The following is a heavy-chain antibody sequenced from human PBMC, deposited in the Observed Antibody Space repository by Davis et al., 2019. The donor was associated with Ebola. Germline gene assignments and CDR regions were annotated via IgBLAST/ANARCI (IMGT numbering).Heavy chain of an antibody. D-gene: IGHD1-1*01. V-gene: IGHV3-30*03. CDR3: AGGGPDERGYYYYGMDV. CDR2: ISPDGSDK. Sequence: GESLKISCAASGISFSNYGMFWVRQAPGKVMEWVAVISPDGSDKNYADSGRGRFTITRDNSKNTLDLQMNSLRAEDTAVYYCAGGGPDERGYYYYGMDVWGKGTTVTVSS. CDR1: GISFSNYG. J-gene: IGHJ6*04.